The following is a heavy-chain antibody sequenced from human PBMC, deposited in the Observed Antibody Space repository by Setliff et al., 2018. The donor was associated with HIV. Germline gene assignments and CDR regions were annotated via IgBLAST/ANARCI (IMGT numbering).Heavy chain of an antibody. V-gene: IGHV4-38-2*02. CDR2: FHYSGST. CDR1: GYSISSGYY. Sequence: SETLSLTCTVSGYSISSGYYWGFIRQPPDKGLEWIGSFHYSGSTSYNPSLRSRVIMSMDTSKNQFSLRLTSVTAADTALYFCARAPPGIQLLTTTNGPYYFDFWGQGLLVTV. D-gene: IGHD1-1*01. J-gene: IGHJ4*02. CDR3: ARAPPGIQLLTTTNGPYYFDF.